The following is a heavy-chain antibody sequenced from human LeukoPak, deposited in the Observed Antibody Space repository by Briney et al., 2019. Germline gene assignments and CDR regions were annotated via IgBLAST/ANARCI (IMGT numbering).Heavy chain of an antibody. CDR1: GYTFTGYY. CDR3: AGRRIRAAAGGVGSGKYYFDY. V-gene: IGHV1-2*02. J-gene: IGHJ4*02. D-gene: IGHD6-13*01. Sequence: ASVKVSCKASGYTFTGYYMHWVRQAPGQGLEWMGCINPNSGGTNYAQKFQGRGTMTRDTSISTAYMELNRLRSDDTAVYYCAGRRIRAAAGGVGSGKYYFDYWGQGTLVTVSS. CDR2: INPNSGGT.